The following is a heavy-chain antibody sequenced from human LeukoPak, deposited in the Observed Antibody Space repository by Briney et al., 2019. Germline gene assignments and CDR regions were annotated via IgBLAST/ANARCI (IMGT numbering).Heavy chain of an antibody. V-gene: IGHV3-30*04. D-gene: IGHD3-9*01. J-gene: IGHJ5*02. CDR3: ARGVVPARLRYLFWFDP. CDR1: GFTFSSYA. CDR2: ISYDGSNK. Sequence: PGGSLRLSCAASGFTFSSYAMHWVRQAPGKGLEWVAVISYDGSNKYYADSVKGRFTISRVNSKNTLYLQMNSLRAEDTAVYYCARGVVPARLRYLFWFDPWGQGTLVTVSS.